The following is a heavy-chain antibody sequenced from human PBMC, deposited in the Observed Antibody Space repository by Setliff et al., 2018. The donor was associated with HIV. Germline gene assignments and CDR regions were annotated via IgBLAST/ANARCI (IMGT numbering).Heavy chain of an antibody. V-gene: IGHV4-34*01. CDR1: GGSFSGYY. D-gene: IGHD5-18*01. CDR3: ARGGRGFHDGYTLYYYYMDV. Sequence: SETLSLTCAVYGGSFSGYYWSWIRQPPGKGLEWIGEINHTGSTKYTSSLKSRATISVDPSKNQFSLKVTSVTAADTAVYFCARGGRGFHDGYTLYYYYMDVWGKGTTVTVSS. J-gene: IGHJ6*03. CDR2: INHTGST.